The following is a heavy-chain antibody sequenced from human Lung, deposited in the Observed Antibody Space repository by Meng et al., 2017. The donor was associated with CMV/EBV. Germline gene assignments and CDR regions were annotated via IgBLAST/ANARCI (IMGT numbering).Heavy chain of an antibody. CDR3: ARDVSPRSSAYFAIYYFYALDV. J-gene: IGHJ6*02. CDR2: ISSSGTYI. D-gene: IGHD2-21*01. Sequence: ESLKISCAASGFTFSSYSMNWVRQAPGKGLEWVSSISSSGTYIYYADSVKGQFTISRDNAQNSLYLQMNSLRAEDTAVYYCARDVSPRSSAYFAIYYFYALDVWGQGXTVTVSS. V-gene: IGHV3-21*01. CDR1: GFTFSSYS.